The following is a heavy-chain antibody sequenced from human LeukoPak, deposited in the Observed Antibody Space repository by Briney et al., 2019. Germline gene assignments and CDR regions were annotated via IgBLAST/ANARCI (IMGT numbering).Heavy chain of an antibody. V-gene: IGHV3-74*01. CDR2: IASDGSST. D-gene: IGHD4-23*01. CDR1: GFTFSSYA. CDR3: ARGRPHGNDY. Sequence: GGSLRLSCAASGFTFSSYAMNWVRQAPGKGLVWVSRIASDGSSTTYADSVKGRFSISRDNAKNTLYLQMNSLRVEDTAVYYCARGRPHGNDYWGQGTLVTVSS. J-gene: IGHJ4*02.